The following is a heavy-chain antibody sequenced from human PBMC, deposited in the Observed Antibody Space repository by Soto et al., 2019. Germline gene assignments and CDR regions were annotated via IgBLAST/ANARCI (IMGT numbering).Heavy chain of an antibody. J-gene: IGHJ4*02. CDR1: GGPFSSYA. V-gene: IGHV1-69*01. D-gene: IGHD3-10*01. Sequence: QVQLVQSGAEVKKPGSSVKVSCKASGGPFSSYAISWVRHAPGQGLEWMGGIIPIFGTANYAQKFQGRVTITADESTSTAYMELSSLRAEDTAVYYCARVRIGSGLSSSGLDYWGQGTLVTVSS. CDR3: ARVRIGSGLSSSGLDY. CDR2: IIPIFGTA.